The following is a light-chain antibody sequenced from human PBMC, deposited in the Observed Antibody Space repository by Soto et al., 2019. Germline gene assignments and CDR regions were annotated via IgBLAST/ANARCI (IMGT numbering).Light chain of an antibody. CDR3: QQYDNLLLT. CDR1: QDISNY. J-gene: IGKJ4*01. V-gene: IGKV1-33*01. Sequence: DIQMTQSTSSLSASVGDRVTITCQASQDISNYLNWYQQKPGKAPKLLIYDASNLETGVPSRFSGSGSGTDFTFTISSLQPGDIATYYCQQYDNLLLTFGGGTKVEIK. CDR2: DAS.